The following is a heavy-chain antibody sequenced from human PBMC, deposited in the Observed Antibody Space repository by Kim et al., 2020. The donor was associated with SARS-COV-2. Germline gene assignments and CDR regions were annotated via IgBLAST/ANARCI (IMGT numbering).Heavy chain of an antibody. CDR1: GYTFTSYG. CDR2: ISAYNGNT. J-gene: IGHJ4*02. CDR3: AREVRVLRRNYYDSSGYYYAFDY. D-gene: IGHD3-22*01. V-gene: IGHV1-18*01. Sequence: ASVKVSCKASGYTFTSYGISWVRQAPGQGLEWMGWISAYNGNTNYAQKLQGRVTMTTDTSTSTAYMELRSLRSDDTAVYYCAREVRVLRRNYYDSSGYYYAFDYWGQGTLVTVSS.